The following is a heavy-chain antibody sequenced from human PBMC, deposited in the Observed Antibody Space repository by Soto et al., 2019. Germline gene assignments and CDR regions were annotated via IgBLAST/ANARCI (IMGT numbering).Heavy chain of an antibody. CDR3: ARALRGVVVVAAREMDV. J-gene: IGHJ6*04. CDR2: IYYTGST. Sequence: QVQLQESGPGLVKPSETLSLTCSVSGGSISSDYWSWIRQPPGKGLEWIGYIYYTGSTNYNPSLQSRVTISVDTSKNQFSLNLRSVTAADTAVYYCARALRGVVVVAAREMDVWCKGTTVTVSS. V-gene: IGHV4-59*01. D-gene: IGHD2-15*01. CDR1: GGSISSDY.